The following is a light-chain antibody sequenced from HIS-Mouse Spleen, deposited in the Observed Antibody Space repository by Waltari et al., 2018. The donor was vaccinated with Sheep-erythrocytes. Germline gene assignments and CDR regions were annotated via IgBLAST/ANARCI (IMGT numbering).Light chain of an antibody. V-gene: IGLV2-11*01. CDR3: CSYAGSYNHV. J-gene: IGLJ1*01. CDR1: SSDVGGYNY. CDR2: AVS. Sequence: QSALTQPRSVSGSPGQSVTISCTGTSSDVGGYNYVAWYQQHPGKAPKRMIYAVSKRPAGVPVRFSGSKSGNTASLTISGLQAEDEADYYCCSYAGSYNHVFATGTKVTVL.